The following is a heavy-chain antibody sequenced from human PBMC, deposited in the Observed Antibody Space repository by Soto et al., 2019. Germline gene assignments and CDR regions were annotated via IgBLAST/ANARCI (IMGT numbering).Heavy chain of an antibody. CDR1: GFTFTTYA. Sequence: EVQVLESGGGLVQPGGSLRLSCVASGFTFTTYAMTWVRQAPGKGLEWVSIISGSGGSTHYADSVKGPFIISRDNSKNMLYLQMTGLRAEDTAVYYCAKTGFGRYCSSTSCVHFDYWGQGTLVTVSS. D-gene: IGHD2-2*01. V-gene: IGHV3-23*01. J-gene: IGHJ4*02. CDR2: ISGSGGST. CDR3: AKTGFGRYCSSTSCVHFDY.